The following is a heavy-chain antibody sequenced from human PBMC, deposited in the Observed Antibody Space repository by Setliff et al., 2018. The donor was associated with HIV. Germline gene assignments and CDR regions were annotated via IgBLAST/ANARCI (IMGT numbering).Heavy chain of an antibody. V-gene: IGHV3-30*02. Sequence: PGGSLRLSCAASGFTFSVHGMHWVRQAPGKGLEWVAFINYDESSEYYADSVKGRVSISRDNSKNTVDLHMNSLRTEDTAVYYCAKDGDYRNRDYDAFDIWGLGTMVTVSS. CDR3: AKDGDYRNRDYDAFDI. CDR1: GFTFSVHG. J-gene: IGHJ3*02. CDR2: INYDESSE. D-gene: IGHD4-4*01.